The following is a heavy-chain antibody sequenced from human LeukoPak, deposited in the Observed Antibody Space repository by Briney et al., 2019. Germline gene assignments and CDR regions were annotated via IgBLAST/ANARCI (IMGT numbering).Heavy chain of an antibody. CDR1: GFAFSNYA. V-gene: IGHV3-23*01. CDR3: AKDRWNTVMAHFDY. D-gene: IGHD5-18*01. CDR2: ISGSGGST. Sequence: PGGCLRLSCAATGFAFSNYAMSWVRQAPGKGLEWVSGISGSGGSTYYADSVKGRFTISRDNSKNTLYLQMNSLRAEDTAVYYCAKDRWNTVMAHFDYWGQGTVVTVSS. J-gene: IGHJ4*02.